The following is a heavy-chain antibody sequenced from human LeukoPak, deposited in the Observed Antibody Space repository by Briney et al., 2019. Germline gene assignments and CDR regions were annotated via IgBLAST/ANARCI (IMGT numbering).Heavy chain of an antibody. V-gene: IGHV4-39*01. CDR3: ARRGVTPDAFDI. CDR2: IYYSGST. Sequence: SNYAMSWVRQAPGKGLEWIGSIYYSGSTYYNPSLKSRVTISVDTSKNQFSLKLSSVTAADTAVYYCARRGVTPDAFDIWGQGTMVTVSS. J-gene: IGHJ3*02. D-gene: IGHD2-21*02. CDR1: SNYA.